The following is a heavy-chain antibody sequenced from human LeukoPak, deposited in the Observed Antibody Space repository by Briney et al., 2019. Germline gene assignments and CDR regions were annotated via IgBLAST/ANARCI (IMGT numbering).Heavy chain of an antibody. V-gene: IGHV1-69*13. Sequence: ASVKVSCKASGGTFSSYAISWVRQAPGQGLEWMGGIIPIFGTANYAQKFQGRVTITADESTSTAYMELSSLRSEGTAVYYCARAYDFWSGYYQPGYYYYGMDVWGQGTTVTVSS. D-gene: IGHD3-3*01. CDR2: IIPIFGTA. CDR3: ARAYDFWSGYYQPGYYYYGMDV. CDR1: GGTFSSYA. J-gene: IGHJ6*02.